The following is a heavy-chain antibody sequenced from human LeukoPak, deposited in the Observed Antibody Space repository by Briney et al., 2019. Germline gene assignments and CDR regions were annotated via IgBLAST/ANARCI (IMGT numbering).Heavy chain of an antibody. CDR1: GFTFRTFG. J-gene: IGHJ4*02. CDR2: IWYDGINK. Sequence: PGRSLRLSCAASGFTFRTFGMHWVRQAPGKGLEWVAIIWYDGINKYCADSVKGRFTISRDNSKNTLYLQMNSLRAEDTAVYYCAAGTAADYWGQGTLVIVSS. V-gene: IGHV3-33*01. CDR3: AAGTAADY. D-gene: IGHD6-13*01.